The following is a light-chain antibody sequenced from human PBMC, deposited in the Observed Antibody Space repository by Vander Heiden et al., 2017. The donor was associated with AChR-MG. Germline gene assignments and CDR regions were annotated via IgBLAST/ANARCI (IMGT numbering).Light chain of an antibody. CDR3: CSYAGSTSHWV. V-gene: IGLV2-23*02. CDR2: EVN. Sequence: QSALTQPASVSGSPGPSITIPRPGPGSAAGRSNLVPWYRQHPGRAPQLMIYEVNKRPAGISTRFSGSKSGNTASLTISGLQAEDEADYYCCSYAGSTSHWVFGGGTKLTVL. CDR1: GSAAGRSNL. J-gene: IGLJ3*02.